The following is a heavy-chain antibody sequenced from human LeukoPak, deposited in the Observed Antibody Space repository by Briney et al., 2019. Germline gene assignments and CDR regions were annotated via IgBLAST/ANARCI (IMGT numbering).Heavy chain of an antibody. D-gene: IGHD3-9*01. V-gene: IGHV1-8*02. CDR2: MNPNSGNT. CDR1: GGTFSSYA. CDR3: ARVYYDILTGYYKDYYYYYMDV. J-gene: IGHJ6*03. Sequence: RASVKVSCKASGGTFSSYAISWVRQATGQGLEWMGWMNPNSGNTGYAQKFQGRVTMTRNTSISTAYMELSSLRSEDTAVYYCARVYYDILTGYYKDYYYYYMDVWGKGTTVTISS.